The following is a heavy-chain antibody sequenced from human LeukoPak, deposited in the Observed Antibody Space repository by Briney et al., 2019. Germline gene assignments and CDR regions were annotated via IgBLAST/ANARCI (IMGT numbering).Heavy chain of an antibody. CDR3: ATAPQTYRYLGY. CDR2: ISSGGSTI. D-gene: IGHD3-16*02. V-gene: IGHV3-11*04. J-gene: IGHJ4*02. CDR1: GFTFSDYY. Sequence: PGGSLRLSCAASGFTFSDYYMNWIRQAPGKGLEWVSYISSGGSTIYYADSVKGRFTISRDNGKNSLYLQMNSLRAEDTALYYCATAPQTYRYLGYWGQGTLVTVSS.